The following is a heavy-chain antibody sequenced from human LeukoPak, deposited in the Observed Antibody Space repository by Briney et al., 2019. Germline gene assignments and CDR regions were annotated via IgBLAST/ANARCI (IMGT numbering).Heavy chain of an antibody. CDR1: GFTFTDYY. D-gene: IGHD3-10*01. J-gene: IGHJ4*02. V-gene: IGHV1-2*02. Sequence: GASVKVSCKASGFTFTDYYLHWVRQAPGQGLEWMGWINPNSGGTNYAQRFQGRVTMTRDTSISAAYMQFSGLTSDDTAVYYCARGTPFGESAYWGQGTLVVVSS. CDR2: INPNSGGT. CDR3: ARGTPFGESAY.